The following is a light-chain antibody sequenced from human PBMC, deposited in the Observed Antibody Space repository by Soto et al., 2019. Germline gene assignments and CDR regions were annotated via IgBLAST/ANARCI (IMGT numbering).Light chain of an antibody. CDR2: WAS. CDR3: QQYYTTPRT. V-gene: IGKV4-1*01. J-gene: IGKJ1*01. Sequence: DIVMTQSPDSLTVSLGERATINCKSSRTILYSSNNMNYLAWYQKKSGQPPKLLIYWASTRESGVPDRFSGSGSGTDFTLTISSLQAEDVAVYYCQQYYTTPRTFGQGTKVEIK. CDR1: RTILYSSNNMNY.